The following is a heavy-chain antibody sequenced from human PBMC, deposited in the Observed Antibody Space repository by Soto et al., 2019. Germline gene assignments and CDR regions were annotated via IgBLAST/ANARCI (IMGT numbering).Heavy chain of an antibody. CDR3: ARQNSGYNGLDP. CDR1: GGSVSSGTYY. D-gene: IGHD3-22*01. Sequence: QVQLQESGPGLVKPSETLSLTCLVSGGSVSSGTYYWTWIRQPPGKGLEWIGYISNSGSTNYNPSLKRRVTISANTSRNQFSRKLNSVTAADAAVYYCARQNSGYNGLDPWGQGTMVTVSS. CDR2: ISNSGST. J-gene: IGHJ5*02. V-gene: IGHV4-61*01.